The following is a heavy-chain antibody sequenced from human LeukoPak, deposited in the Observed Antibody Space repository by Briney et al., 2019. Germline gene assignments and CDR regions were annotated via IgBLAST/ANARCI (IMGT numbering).Heavy chain of an antibody. CDR1: GGSVSSGSYY. D-gene: IGHD2-2*01. CDR3: AATEVVVPAAPFETFDY. J-gene: IGHJ4*02. Sequence: SETLSLTCTVSGGSVSSGSYYWGWIRQPPGKGLEWIGYIYYSGSTNYNPSPKSRVTISVDTSKNQFSLKLSSVTAADTAVYYCAATEVVVPAAPFETFDYWGQGTLVTVSS. V-gene: IGHV4-61*01. CDR2: IYYSGST.